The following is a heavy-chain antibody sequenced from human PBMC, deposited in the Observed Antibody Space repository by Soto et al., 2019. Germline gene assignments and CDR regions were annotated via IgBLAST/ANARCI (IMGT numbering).Heavy chain of an antibody. V-gene: IGHV7-4-1*01. Sequence: PSVKVSCKASGYTFTSYAMNWVRQAPGQGLEWMGWINTNTGNPTYAQGFTGRFVFSLDTSVSTAYLQICSLKAEDTAVYYCGRYVVVPAADYYYYGMDVWGQGTTVTVSS. CDR2: INTNTGNP. D-gene: IGHD2-2*01. CDR3: GRYVVVPAADYYYYGMDV. CDR1: GYTFTSYA. J-gene: IGHJ6*02.